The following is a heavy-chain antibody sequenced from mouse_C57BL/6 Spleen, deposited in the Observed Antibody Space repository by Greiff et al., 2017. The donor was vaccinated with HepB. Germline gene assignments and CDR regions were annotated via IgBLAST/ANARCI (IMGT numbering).Heavy chain of an antibody. D-gene: IGHD2-10*02. CDR1: GYTFTSYW. Sequence: QVQLQQPGAELVKPGASVKLSCKASGYTFTSYWMQWVKQRPGQGLEWIGEIDPSDSYTNYNQKFKGKATLTVDTSSSTAYMQLSSLTSEDSAVYYGARMGGYGNSYWYFDVWGTGTTVTVSS. V-gene: IGHV1-50*01. CDR3: ARMGGYGNSYWYFDV. CDR2: IDPSDSYT. J-gene: IGHJ1*03.